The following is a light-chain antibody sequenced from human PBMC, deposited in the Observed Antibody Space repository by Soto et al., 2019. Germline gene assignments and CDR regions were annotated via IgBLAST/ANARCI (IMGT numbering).Light chain of an antibody. J-gene: IGKJ1*01. CDR1: QGVCTD. Sequence: DIQLTQSTSFLSAFVGDRVSMXCRASQGVCTDVAWYQQKPGKAPKLLIYAASTLQGGGPSRFSGSGSGTEFTRTISSLQPEDFATYYGQQSYSTPRTFGQGTKVDI. V-gene: IGKV1-9*01. CDR2: AAS. CDR3: QQSYSTPRT.